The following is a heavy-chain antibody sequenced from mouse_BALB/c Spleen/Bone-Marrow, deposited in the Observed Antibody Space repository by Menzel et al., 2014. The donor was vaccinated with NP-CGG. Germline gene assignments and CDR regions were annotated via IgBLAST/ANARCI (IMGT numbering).Heavy chain of an antibody. D-gene: IGHD2-4*01. Sequence: SGPELVKPGASVKMSCKASGYTFTDYVISWVKQRTGQGLEWIGEIYPGSGSTYYNEKFKGKATLTADKSSNTAYMQHSSLTSEDSAVYFCARCGGLRDFDYWGQGTTLTVSS. CDR1: GYTFTDYV. CDR2: IYPGSGST. V-gene: IGHV1-77*01. J-gene: IGHJ2*01. CDR3: ARCGGLRDFDY.